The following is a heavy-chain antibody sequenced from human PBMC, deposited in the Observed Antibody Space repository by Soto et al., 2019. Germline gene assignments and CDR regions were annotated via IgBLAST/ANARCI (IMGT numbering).Heavy chain of an antibody. Sequence: EVQLLESGGGLVQPGGSLRLSCGVSGFTFNDFEMNWVRQAPGKGLEWLAYIDGSGTTKKYADSVGVRFTISRDNPNNSLFLPMLSPRAADTVIYYAAQGFAGVNYLGQGTVVSVSS. J-gene: IGHJ4*02. CDR2: IDGSGTTK. D-gene: IGHD2-15*01. CDR1: GFTFNDFE. CDR3: AQGFAGVNY. V-gene: IGHV3-48*03.